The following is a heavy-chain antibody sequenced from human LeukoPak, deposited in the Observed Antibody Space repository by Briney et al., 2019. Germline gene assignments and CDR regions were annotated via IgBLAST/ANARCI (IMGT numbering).Heavy chain of an antibody. J-gene: IGHJ6*02. V-gene: IGHV4-30-2*01. CDR1: GGSISGGGYS. CDR3: ARGPYYDFWSGYGGYYYYGMDV. D-gene: IGHD3-3*01. Sequence: SQTLSLTCAVSGGSISGGGYSWSWIRQPPGKGLEWIGYIYHSGSTYYNPSLKSRVTISVDRSKNQFSLKLSSVTAADTAVYYCARGPYYDFWSGYGGYYYYGMDVWGQGTTVTVSS. CDR2: IYHSGST.